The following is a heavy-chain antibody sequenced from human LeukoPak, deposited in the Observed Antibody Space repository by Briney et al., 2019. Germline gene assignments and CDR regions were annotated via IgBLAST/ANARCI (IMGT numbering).Heavy chain of an antibody. V-gene: IGHV1-2*04. Sequence: ASVKVSCKASGYTFTGYYMHWVRQAPGQGLEWMGWINPNSGGTNYAQKFQGWVTMTRDTSISTAYMELSRLRSDDTAVYYCARGASSRNYYGMVVWGKGTTVTVSS. CDR3: ARGASSRNYYGMVV. CDR1: GYTFTGYY. J-gene: IGHJ6*04. CDR2: INPNSGGT.